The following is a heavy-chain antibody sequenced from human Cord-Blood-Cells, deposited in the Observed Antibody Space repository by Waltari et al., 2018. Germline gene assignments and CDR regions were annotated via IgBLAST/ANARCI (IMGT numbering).Heavy chain of an antibody. D-gene: IGHD3-16*02. Sequence: EVQLVESGGGLVKPGGSLRLSCAASGFTFSSYSMNWVRQAPGKGREGVSSIISSSSYIYYADSVKGRFTITRDNAKNSLYLQMNSLRAEDTAVYYCARDSGDYVWGSYRYFDYWGQGTLVTVSS. CDR3: ARDSGDYVWGSYRYFDY. V-gene: IGHV3-21*01. J-gene: IGHJ4*02. CDR2: IISSSSYI. CDR1: GFTFSSYS.